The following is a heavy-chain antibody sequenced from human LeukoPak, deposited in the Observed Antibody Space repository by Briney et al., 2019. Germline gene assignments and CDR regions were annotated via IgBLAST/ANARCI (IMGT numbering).Heavy chain of an antibody. CDR1: GYSFTSYW. V-gene: IGHV5-51*01. CDR3: ARPIEYCTNGVCYEYYFDY. Sequence: GESLKISCKGSGYSFTSYWIGWVRQMPGKGLEWMGIIYPGDSDTRYSPSFQGQVTISADKSISTAYLQWSSLKASDTAMYYCARPIEYCTNGVCYEYYFDYWGQGTLVTVSS. J-gene: IGHJ4*02. D-gene: IGHD2-8*01. CDR2: IYPGDSDT.